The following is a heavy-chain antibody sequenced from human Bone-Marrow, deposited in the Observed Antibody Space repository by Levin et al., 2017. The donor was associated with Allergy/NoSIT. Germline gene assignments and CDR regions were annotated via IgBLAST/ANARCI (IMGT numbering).Heavy chain of an antibody. Sequence: GGSLRLSCAASGFTFSSYAMSWVRQAPGKGLEWVSAISGSGGSTYYADSVKGRFTISRDNSKNTLYLQMNSLRAEDTAVYYCAKIVVHGSGSYKWFDPWGQGTLVTVSS. J-gene: IGHJ5*02. CDR3: AKIVVHGSGSYKWFDP. CDR1: GFTFSSYA. D-gene: IGHD3-10*01. CDR2: ISGSGGST. V-gene: IGHV3-23*01.